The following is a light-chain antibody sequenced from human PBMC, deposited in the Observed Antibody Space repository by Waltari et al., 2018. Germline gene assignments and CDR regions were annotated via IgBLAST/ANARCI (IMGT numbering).Light chain of an antibody. J-gene: IGLJ2*01. Sequence: QSALTQPASVSGSPGQSITISCPGTRSDVGGYNYAPWYQQHPGKAPKLMIYEVSNRPSGVSNRFSGSKSGNTASLTISGLQAEDEADYYCSSYTSSSLVVFGGGTKLTVL. CDR3: SSYTSSSLVV. CDR2: EVS. CDR1: RSDVGGYNY. V-gene: IGLV2-14*01.